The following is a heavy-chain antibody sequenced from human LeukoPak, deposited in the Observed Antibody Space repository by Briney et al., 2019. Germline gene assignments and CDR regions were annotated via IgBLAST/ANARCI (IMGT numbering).Heavy chain of an antibody. CDR1: GYSISSGYY. D-gene: IGHD5-24*01. CDR3: ARDNRRDGYKIFDY. J-gene: IGHJ4*02. V-gene: IGHV4-38-2*02. Sequence: SETLSLTCAVSGYSISSGYYWGWIRQPPGKGLEWIGSVYFGGTTYYNPSLRSRVTMSLDTSKNQVSLTLNSVTAADTAVYYCARDNRRDGYKIFDYWGQGTLVTVPS. CDR2: VYFGGTT.